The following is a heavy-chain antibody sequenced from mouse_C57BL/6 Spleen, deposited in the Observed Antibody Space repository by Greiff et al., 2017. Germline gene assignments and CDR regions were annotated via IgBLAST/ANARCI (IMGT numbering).Heavy chain of an antibody. Sequence: QVQLQQSGAELVRPGASVTLSCKASGYTFTDYEMHWVKQTPVHGLEWIGAIDPETGGTAYNQKFKGKAILTAAKSSSTAYMELRSLTSEDSAVYYCTRAYGSRAYAMDYWGQGTSVTVSS. D-gene: IGHD1-1*01. V-gene: IGHV1-15*01. CDR2: IDPETGGT. CDR1: GYTFTDYE. CDR3: TRAYGSRAYAMDY. J-gene: IGHJ4*01.